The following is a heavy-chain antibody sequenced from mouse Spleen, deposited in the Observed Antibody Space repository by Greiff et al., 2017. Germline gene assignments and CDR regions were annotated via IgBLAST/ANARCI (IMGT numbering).Heavy chain of an antibody. CDR1: GYTFTDYY. V-gene: IGHV1-19*01. CDR2: INPYNGGT. CDR3: ARGLTTATNYFDY. Sequence: VQLQQSGPVLVKPGASVKMSCKASGYTFTDYYMNWVKQSHGKSLEWIGVINPYNGGTSYNQKFKGKATLTVDKSSSTAYMELNSLTSEDSAVYYCARGLTTATNYFDYWGQGTTLTVSS. D-gene: IGHD1-2*01. J-gene: IGHJ2*01.